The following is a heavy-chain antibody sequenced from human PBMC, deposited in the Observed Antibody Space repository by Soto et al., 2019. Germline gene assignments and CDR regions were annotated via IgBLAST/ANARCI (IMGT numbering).Heavy chain of an antibody. J-gene: IGHJ5*02. V-gene: IGHV4-38-2*01. CDR1: GYSISSGYY. CDR2: IYHSGST. Sequence: PSETLSLTCAVSGYSISSGYYWGWIRQPPGKGLEWIGSIYHSGSTYYNPSLKSRVTISVDTSKNQFSLKLSSVTAADTAMYYCARAPRGGWFDPWGQGTLVTVSS. CDR3: ARAPRGGWFDP. D-gene: IGHD3-10*01.